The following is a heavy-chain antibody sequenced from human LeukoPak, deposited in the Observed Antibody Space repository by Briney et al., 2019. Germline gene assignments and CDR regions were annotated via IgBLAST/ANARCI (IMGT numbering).Heavy chain of an antibody. V-gene: IGHV3-23*01. J-gene: IGHJ4*02. Sequence: PGGSLRLSCAASGFTFRNYVIHWVRQAPGKGLEWVSAISGSGDSTFNADSVKGRFTISRDNSKNTLYLQMNSLRAEDTALYYCATSTVAKYDYWGQGTLVAVSS. CDR2: ISGSGDST. CDR1: GFTFRNYV. D-gene: IGHD4-11*01. CDR3: ATSTVAKYDY.